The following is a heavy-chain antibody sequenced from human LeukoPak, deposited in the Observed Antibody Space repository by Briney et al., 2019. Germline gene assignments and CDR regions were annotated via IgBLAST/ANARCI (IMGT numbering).Heavy chain of an antibody. D-gene: IGHD6-19*01. Sequence: SETLSLTCTVSGGSISSYYWSWIRQPPGKGLEWIGYIYHSGNTYYNPSLKSRVTISVDTSKNQFSLKLSSVTAADTAVYYCARGTGGWPHFDYWGQGTLVTVSS. V-gene: IGHV4-59*01. CDR3: ARGTGGWPHFDY. CDR1: GGSISSYY. J-gene: IGHJ4*02. CDR2: IYHSGNT.